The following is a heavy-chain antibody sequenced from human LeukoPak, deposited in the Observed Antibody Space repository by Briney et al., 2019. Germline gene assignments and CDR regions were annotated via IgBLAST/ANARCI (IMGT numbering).Heavy chain of an antibody. CDR3: ARHGSHYSSIAANNWFDP. Sequence: SETLSLTCTVSGGSISHYYWSWIRQPPGQGLEWIGYIYTSGSTYYNPSLKSRVTISVDTSKNQFSLKLSSVTAVDTAVYYCARHGSHYSSIAANNWFDPWGQGTLVTVSS. CDR1: GGSISHYY. J-gene: IGHJ5*02. V-gene: IGHV4-4*09. CDR2: IYTSGST. D-gene: IGHD6-6*01.